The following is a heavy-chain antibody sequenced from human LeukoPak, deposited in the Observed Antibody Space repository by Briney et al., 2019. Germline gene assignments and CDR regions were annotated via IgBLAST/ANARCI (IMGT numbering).Heavy chain of an antibody. J-gene: IGHJ4*02. CDR1: GYTFTGYY. D-gene: IGHD6-6*01. CDR2: INPNSGGT. Sequence: ASVKVSCKASGYTFTGYYMHWVRQAPGQGLEWMGWINPNSGGTNYAQKFQGRVTVTRNTSLSTAYMELSSLRSEDTAVYYCARGPWGSSSSYYFDYWGQGTLVTVSS. CDR3: ARGPWGSSSSYYFDY. V-gene: IGHV1-2*02.